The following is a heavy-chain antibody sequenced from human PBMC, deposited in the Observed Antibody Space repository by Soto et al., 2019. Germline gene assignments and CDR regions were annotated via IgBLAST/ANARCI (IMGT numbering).Heavy chain of an antibody. CDR1: GGTFSSYA. V-gene: IGHV1-69*13. CDR2: IIPIFGTA. J-gene: IGHJ4*02. Sequence: GASVKVSCKASGGTFSSYAISWVRQAPGQGLEWMGGIIPIFGTANYAQKFQGRVTITADESTSTAYMELSSLRSEDTAVYYCARDGREEMATIDWGQGTLVTVSS. D-gene: IGHD5-12*01. CDR3: ARDGREEMATID.